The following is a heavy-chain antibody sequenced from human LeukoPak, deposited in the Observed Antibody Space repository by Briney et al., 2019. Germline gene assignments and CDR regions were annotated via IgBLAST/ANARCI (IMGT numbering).Heavy chain of an antibody. CDR3: ARAPYYDFWSGYYKDYYYYMDV. V-gene: IGHV1-24*01. CDR2: FDPEDGET. D-gene: IGHD3-3*01. CDR1: GYTLTELS. J-gene: IGHJ6*03. Sequence: ASVKVSCKVSGYTLTELSMHWVRQAPGKGLEWMGGFDPEDGETIYAQKFQGRVTMTRNTSISTAYMELSSLRSEDTAVYYCARAPYYDFWSGYYKDYYYYMDVWGKGTTVTVSS.